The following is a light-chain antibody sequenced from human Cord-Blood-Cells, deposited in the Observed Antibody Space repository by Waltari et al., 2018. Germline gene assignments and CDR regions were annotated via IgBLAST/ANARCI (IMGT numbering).Light chain of an antibody. J-gene: IGKJ3*01. CDR3: QQSYNTPLFT. Sequence: DIQITQTHSSLSVSVGDRVTITCRGSQSISSYLKWYQQKPGKAPKLLIYAASTLQTGVPARVSGSGSGTDFTLTISSLQPEDFAAYYCQQSYNTPLFTFGPGTKLEIK. V-gene: IGKV1-39*01. CDR1: QSISSY. CDR2: AAS.